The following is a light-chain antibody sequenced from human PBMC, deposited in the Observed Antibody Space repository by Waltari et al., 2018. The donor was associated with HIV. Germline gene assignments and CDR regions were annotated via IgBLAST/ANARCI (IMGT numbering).Light chain of an antibody. CDR1: TSDIGVYNY. J-gene: IGLJ1*01. Sequence: QSALTQPASVSGSPGQSINISCTGSTSDIGVYNYASRYQQYPGKAPKLIIYGVSHPASGVSDRFSGSKSGNTASLTISGLQAGDEAEYYCSSYSSSTTHKYVFGTGTRVTVL. CDR2: GVS. CDR3: SSYSSSTTHKYV. V-gene: IGLV2-14*03.